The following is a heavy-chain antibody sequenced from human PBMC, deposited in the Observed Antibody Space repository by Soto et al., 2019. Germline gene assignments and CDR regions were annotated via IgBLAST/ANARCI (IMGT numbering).Heavy chain of an antibody. V-gene: IGHV3-15*07. CDR1: GFIFTTAW. CDR3: TTDSYFPLKLVRFDY. Sequence: GGSLRLSCAAXGFIFTTAWINWVRQAPGKGLEWVGRIKSKSDGGTPDFAAPVRGRFAISRDDSKSMVHLQMNSLKTEDTAVYYCTTDSYFPLKLVRFDYRGPGPQVTVSS. J-gene: IGHJ5*01. CDR2: IKSKSDGGTP. D-gene: IGHD1-7*01.